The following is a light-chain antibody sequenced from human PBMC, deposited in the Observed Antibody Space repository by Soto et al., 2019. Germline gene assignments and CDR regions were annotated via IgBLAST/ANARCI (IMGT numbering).Light chain of an antibody. J-gene: IGKJ1*01. Sequence: EIVMTQSPATLSVSPGERATLSCRASQSVSSNLAWYQQKPGQAPRLLIYVASTRATGIPARFSGSGSGTEFTLTISSLQSEDFAVSSCQQYNNWPPWTFGQGPKVEIK. CDR2: VAS. CDR1: QSVSSN. CDR3: QQYNNWPPWT. V-gene: IGKV3-15*01.